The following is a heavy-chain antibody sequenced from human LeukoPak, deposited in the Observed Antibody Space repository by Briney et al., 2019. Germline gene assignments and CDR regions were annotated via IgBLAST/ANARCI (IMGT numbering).Heavy chain of an antibody. CDR3: ARTPMIVVVMGAFDI. CDR2: IYYSGST. Sequence: SETLSLTCTVSGGSISSSSYYWGWIRQPPGKGLEWIVSIYYSGSTYYNPSLKSRVTISVDTSKNQFSLKLSSVTAADTAVYYCARTPMIVVVMGAFDIWGQGTMVTVSS. J-gene: IGHJ3*02. V-gene: IGHV4-39*01. CDR1: GGSISSSSYY. D-gene: IGHD3-22*01.